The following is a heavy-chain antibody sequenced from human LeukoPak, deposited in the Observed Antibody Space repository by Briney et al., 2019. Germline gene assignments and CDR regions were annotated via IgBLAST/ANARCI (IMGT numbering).Heavy chain of an antibody. Sequence: PGGSLRLSCAASGFTFSSYAMSWVRQAPGKGLEWVSAISGSGGSTYYADSVKGRFTISRDNSKNTLYLQMNSLRVEDTAVYYCAKVGATWYYYYYYMDVWGKGTTVTVSS. CDR1: GFTFSSYA. V-gene: IGHV3-23*01. CDR3: AKVGATWYYYYYYMDV. J-gene: IGHJ6*03. D-gene: IGHD1-26*01. CDR2: ISGSGGST.